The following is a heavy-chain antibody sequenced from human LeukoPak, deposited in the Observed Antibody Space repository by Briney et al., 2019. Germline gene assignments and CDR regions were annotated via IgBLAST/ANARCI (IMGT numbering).Heavy chain of an antibody. J-gene: IGHJ4*02. CDR3: AKGRRIAVVGTPFDY. CDR2: ISYDASNK. Sequence: GGSLRLSCAASRFTFSSYAMHWVRQAPGKGLEWVAVISYDASNKYYTDSVKGRFTISRDNSINTLYLHMNSLRAEDTAVYYCAKGRRIAVVGTPFDYWGQGTLVTVSS. CDR1: RFTFSSYA. D-gene: IGHD6-19*01. V-gene: IGHV3-30*04.